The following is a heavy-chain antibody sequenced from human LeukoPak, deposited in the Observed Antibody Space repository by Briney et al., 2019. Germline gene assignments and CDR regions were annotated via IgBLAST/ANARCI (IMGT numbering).Heavy chain of an antibody. CDR3: ANREGYCSSTSCYAFDI. CDR2: IYYSGST. J-gene: IGHJ3*02. Sequence: SETLSLTCTVSGGSISSSSYYWGWIRQPPGKGLEWIGSIYYSGSTYYNPSLKSRVTISVDKSKNQFSLKLSSVTAADTAVYYCANREGYCSSTSCYAFDIWGQGTMVTVSS. V-gene: IGHV4-39*07. CDR1: GGSISSSSYY. D-gene: IGHD2-2*01.